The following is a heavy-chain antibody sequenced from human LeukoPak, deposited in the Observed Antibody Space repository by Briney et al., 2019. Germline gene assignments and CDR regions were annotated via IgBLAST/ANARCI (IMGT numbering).Heavy chain of an antibody. CDR1: GYTFTGYY. V-gene: IGHV1-2*02. CDR3: ARDFLIWFGELLSHYFDY. Sequence: GASVKVSCKASGYTFTGYYMHWVRQAPGQGLEWMGWINPNSGGTNYAQKFQGRVTMTRDTSISTAYMELSRLRSDDTAVYYCARDFLIWFGELLSHYFDYWGQGTLVTVSS. J-gene: IGHJ4*02. D-gene: IGHD3-10*01. CDR2: INPNSGGT.